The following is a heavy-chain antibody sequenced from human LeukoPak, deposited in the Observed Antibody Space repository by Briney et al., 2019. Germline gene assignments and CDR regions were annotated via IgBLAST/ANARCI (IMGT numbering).Heavy chain of an antibody. J-gene: IGHJ5*02. CDR3: ASGSYYDILTPPLA. CDR1: GGSISSYY. V-gene: IGHV4-4*07. Sequence: SETLSLTCTVSGGSISSYYWSWIRQPAGKGLEWIGRIYTSGSTNYNPSLKSRVTMSVDTSKNQFSLKLSSVTAADTAVYYCASGSYYDILTPPLAWGQGTLVTVSS. D-gene: IGHD3-9*01. CDR2: IYTSGST.